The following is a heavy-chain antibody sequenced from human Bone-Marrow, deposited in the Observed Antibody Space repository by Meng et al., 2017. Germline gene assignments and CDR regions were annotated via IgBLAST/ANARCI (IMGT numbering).Heavy chain of an antibody. CDR3: ARVGVVVITPNWFDP. Sequence: QVAVQGSGPGLVKPSGTLSLTCGVSGASVSSGYWGTWVRQPPGKGLEWIGEFHHSGTTNYNPSLRSRVTISVDTSKNQFSLRLTSVTAADTAVYYCARVGVVVITPNWFDPWGQGTLVTVSS. J-gene: IGHJ5*02. CDR1: GASVSSGYW. CDR2: FHHSGTT. D-gene: IGHD3-22*01. V-gene: IGHV4-4*02.